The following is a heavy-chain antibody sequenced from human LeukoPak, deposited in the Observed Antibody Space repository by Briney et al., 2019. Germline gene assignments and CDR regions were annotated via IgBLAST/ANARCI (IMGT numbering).Heavy chain of an antibody. V-gene: IGHV3-21*01. CDR3: ASEQQLVLYY. CDR1: GFTFSSYS. D-gene: IGHD6-13*01. CDR2: ISSSSSYI. Sequence: GGSLRLSCAASGFTFSSYSMNWVRQAPGKGLEWVSSISSSSSYIYYADSVKGRFTISRDNAKNSLYLQMNSLRAEDTAVYYCASEQQLVLYYWGQGTLATVSS. J-gene: IGHJ4*02.